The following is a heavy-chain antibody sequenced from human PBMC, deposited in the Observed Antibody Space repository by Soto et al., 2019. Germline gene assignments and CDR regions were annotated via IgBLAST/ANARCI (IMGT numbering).Heavy chain of an antibody. D-gene: IGHD3-9*01. J-gene: IGHJ6*02. V-gene: IGHV4-31*03. Sequence: QVQLQESGPGLVKPSQTLSLTCTVSGGSISSGGYYWSWIRQHPGKGLEWIGYIYYSGSTYYNPSLKSRVTISVDTSKNQFSLKLSSVTAADTAVYYCARQGDILTGYYTYYYYGMDVWGQGTTVTVSS. CDR2: IYYSGST. CDR1: GGSISSGGYY. CDR3: ARQGDILTGYYTYYYYGMDV.